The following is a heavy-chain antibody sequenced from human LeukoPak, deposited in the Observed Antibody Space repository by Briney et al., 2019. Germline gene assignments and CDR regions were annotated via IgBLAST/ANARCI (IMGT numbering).Heavy chain of an antibody. Sequence: PSETLSLTCTVSGASISSYYWTWIRQPPGKGLEWIGNMYYSGSTNCNPSLKSRATISVDTSENQFSLKLNSVTAADTAVYYCARHRYARDHWGQGTLVTVSS. J-gene: IGHJ4*02. CDR1: GASISSYY. V-gene: IGHV4-59*08. D-gene: IGHD3-16*01. CDR2: MYYSGST. CDR3: ARHRYARDH.